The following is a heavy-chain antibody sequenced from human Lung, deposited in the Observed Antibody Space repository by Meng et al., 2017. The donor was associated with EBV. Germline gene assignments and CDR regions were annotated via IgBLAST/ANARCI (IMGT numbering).Heavy chain of an antibody. CDR1: GFIFTSYA. CDR3: ARGRYELIWGLFDP. V-gene: IGHV1-18*01. D-gene: IGHD1-1*01. CDR2: ISAYNGNT. J-gene: IGHJ5*02. Sequence: QVQLVQSGCEWKKPGASVKVPCEASGFIFTSYAISWVRQAPGQGLQYMGWISAYNGNTNYAQKFQGRVTLTRDTSISTAYMELSRLRSDDTAVYYCARGRYELIWGLFDPWGQGTLVTVSS.